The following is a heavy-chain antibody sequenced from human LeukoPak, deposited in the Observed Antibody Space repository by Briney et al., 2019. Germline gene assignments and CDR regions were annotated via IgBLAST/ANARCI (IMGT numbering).Heavy chain of an antibody. J-gene: IGHJ4*02. CDR3: ATVQQGNYFDS. D-gene: IGHD1/OR15-1a*01. CDR2: IFSSGKT. Sequence: HSGGSLRLSCSGSGFTFSSYGMSWVRQAPGKGLEWVSIIFSSGKTYYADSVRGRFTISRDNSKSTVYLQMNSLRVEDTAVYYCATVQQGNYFDSWGQGTLVTVPS. V-gene: IGHV3-53*01. CDR1: GFTFSSYG.